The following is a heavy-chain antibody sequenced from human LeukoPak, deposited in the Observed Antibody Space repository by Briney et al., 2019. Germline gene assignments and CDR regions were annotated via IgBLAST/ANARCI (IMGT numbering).Heavy chain of an antibody. V-gene: IGHV3-23*01. CDR3: ARAPGYGAAYYFDY. CDR1: GFTFSSYA. CDR2: ITGSGSGT. J-gene: IGHJ4*02. D-gene: IGHD1-1*01. Sequence: GGSLRLSCAASGFTFSSYAMSWVRQAPGKGLEWVSGITGSGSGTYYADSVKGRFTISRDNSKNTLYLQMNSLRAEDTAVYYCARAPGYGAAYYFDYWGQGTLVTVSS.